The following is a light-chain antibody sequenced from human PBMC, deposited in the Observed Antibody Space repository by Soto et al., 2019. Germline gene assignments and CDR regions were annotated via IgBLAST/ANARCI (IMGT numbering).Light chain of an antibody. CDR2: EVS. CDR1: SSDVGGYNY. Sequence: QSALTQPASVSGSTGRSITISCTGTSSDVGGYNYVSWYQQHPGKAPKLMIYEVSNRPSGVSNRFSGSKSGNTASLTISGLQAEDEADYYCSSYTSSSHVVFGGGTKLTVL. CDR3: SSYTSSSHVV. J-gene: IGLJ2*01. V-gene: IGLV2-14*01.